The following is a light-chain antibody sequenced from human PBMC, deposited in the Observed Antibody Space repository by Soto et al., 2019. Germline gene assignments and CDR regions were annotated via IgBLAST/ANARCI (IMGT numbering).Light chain of an antibody. CDR3: QQYGSSGT. CDR2: GAS. Sequence: EIVLTQSPGPLSLSPGGRATLSCRASQSVSNNYLAWYQQKPGQAPRLLIYGASNRATGIPDRFSGSGSGTDFTLTISRLEPEDFAVYYCQQYGSSGTFGQGTKVDI. V-gene: IGKV3-20*01. CDR1: QSVSNNY. J-gene: IGKJ1*01.